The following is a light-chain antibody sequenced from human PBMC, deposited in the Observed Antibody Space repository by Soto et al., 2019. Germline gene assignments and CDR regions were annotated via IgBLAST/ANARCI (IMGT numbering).Light chain of an antibody. CDR3: AAWDDSLSGWV. CDR1: SSNIGSNF. V-gene: IGLV1-47*01. CDR2: RNN. Sequence: QSVLTQPPSASGTPGQRVTISCSGSSSNIGSNFVYWYQQFPGTAPKLLIYRNNQRPSGVPDRFSGSKSGTSASLAISGLPSEDVADYYCAAWDDSLSGWVFGGGTKLTVL. J-gene: IGLJ3*02.